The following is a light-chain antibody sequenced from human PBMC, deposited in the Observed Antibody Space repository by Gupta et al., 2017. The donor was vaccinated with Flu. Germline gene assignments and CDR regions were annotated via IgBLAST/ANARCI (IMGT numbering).Light chain of an antibody. CDR2: DAS. CDR1: QSVSSY. J-gene: IGKJ4*01. Sequence: EIVLTQSPATLSLSPGERATLSCRASQSVSSYLAWYQQKPGQAPRLLIYDASNRATGIPARFSGSGSGTEFTLTISSLEPEDFAVYYCQQRSNWPLFGGGTKVEIK. CDR3: QQRSNWPL. V-gene: IGKV3-11*01.